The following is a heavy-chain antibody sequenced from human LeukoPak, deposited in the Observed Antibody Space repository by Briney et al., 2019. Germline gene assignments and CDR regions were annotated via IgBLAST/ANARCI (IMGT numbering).Heavy chain of an antibody. CDR2: IYYSGST. Sequence: SETLSLTCTVSGGSISSYYWSWIRQPPGKGLEWIGYIYYSGSTNYDPSLKSRVTISVDTSKNQFSLKLSSVTAADTAVYYCARTYYYDSSGYRYMDVWGKGPRSPSP. CDR1: GGSISSYY. J-gene: IGHJ6*03. CDR3: ARTYYYDSSGYRYMDV. D-gene: IGHD3-22*01. V-gene: IGHV4-59*01.